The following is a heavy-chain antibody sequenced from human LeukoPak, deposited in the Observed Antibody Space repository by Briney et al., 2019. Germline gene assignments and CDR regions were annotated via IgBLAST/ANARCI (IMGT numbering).Heavy chain of an antibody. Sequence: GGSLRLSCAASAFTFSRYWTTWVRQAPGKGLEWVANINEDGGEKYYLDSVRGRFTISRDNAKNSLYLQMDSLRAEDTAVYYCARLFVYGSGAEAFDYWGQGALVTVSS. V-gene: IGHV3-7*01. J-gene: IGHJ4*02. D-gene: IGHD3-10*01. CDR1: AFTFSRYW. CDR2: INEDGGEK. CDR3: ARLFVYGSGAEAFDY.